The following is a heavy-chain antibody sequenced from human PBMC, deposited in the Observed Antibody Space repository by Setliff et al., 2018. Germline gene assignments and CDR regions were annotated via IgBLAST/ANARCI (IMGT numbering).Heavy chain of an antibody. V-gene: IGHV1-46*01. CDR2: INPSSGRT. J-gene: IGHJ3*02. D-gene: IGHD3-22*01. CDR3: ARDVFPYHYEGAFDI. Sequence: ASVKVSCKASGYTFTSHYMHWVRQAPGLGLEWMGSINPSSGRTSYAQKFQGRVTMTRDTSTSTVYMDMSSLRAEDTAVYYCARDVFPYHYEGAFDIWGQGTMVTVSS. CDR1: GYTFTSHY.